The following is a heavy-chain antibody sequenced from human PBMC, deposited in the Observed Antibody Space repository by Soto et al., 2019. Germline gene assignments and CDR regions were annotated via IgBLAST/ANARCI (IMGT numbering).Heavy chain of an antibody. CDR1: GFTVSSYG. V-gene: IGHV3-30*18. D-gene: IGHD3-22*01. CDR2: ISYDGSNK. Sequence: GGSLGLSCAASGFTVSSYGMHWVRQAPGKGLEWVAVISYDGSNKYYADSVKGRFTISRDNSKNTLYLQMNSLRAEDTAVYYCAKDFATYYYDSSGILGYWGQGTLVTVSS. CDR3: AKDFATYYYDSSGILGY. J-gene: IGHJ4*02.